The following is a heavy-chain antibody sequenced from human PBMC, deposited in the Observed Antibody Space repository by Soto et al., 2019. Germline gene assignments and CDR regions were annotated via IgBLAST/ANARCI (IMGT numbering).Heavy chain of an antibody. J-gene: IGHJ4*02. Sequence: SGGSLRLSCAASGFTFSNYWMHWVRQAPGKGLVWVSRIKSDGSGTSYADSVKGRLTISRDNAKNTLYLQMNSLRAEDTAVYYCARGDGDYYDGNGYLGRHWGQGTLVTVSS. CDR3: ARGDGDYYDGNGYLGRH. CDR2: IKSDGSGT. CDR1: GFTFSNYW. V-gene: IGHV3-74*01. D-gene: IGHD3-22*01.